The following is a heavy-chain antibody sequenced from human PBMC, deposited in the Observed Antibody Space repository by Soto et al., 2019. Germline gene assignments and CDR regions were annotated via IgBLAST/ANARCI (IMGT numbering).Heavy chain of an antibody. V-gene: IGHV3-23*01. CDR2: ISGSGGST. CDR3: AKGKTGTTFYYYYGMDV. Sequence: PGGSLRLSCAASGLTFSSYAMSWVRQAPGKGLEWVSAISGSGGSTYYADSVKGRFTISRDNSKNTLYLQMNSLRAEDTAVYYCAKGKTGTTFYYYYGMDVWGQGTTVTVSS. J-gene: IGHJ6*02. CDR1: GLTFSSYA. D-gene: IGHD1-1*01.